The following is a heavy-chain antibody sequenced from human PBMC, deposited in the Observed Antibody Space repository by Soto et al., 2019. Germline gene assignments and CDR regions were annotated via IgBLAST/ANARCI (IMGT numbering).Heavy chain of an antibody. V-gene: IGHV1-69*04. CDR3: ARDFLGYCSGGSCNWFDP. Sequence: ASVKVSCKASGGTFSSYTISWVRQAPGQGLEWMGRIIPILGIANYAQKFQGRVTITADKSTSTAYMELSSLRSEDTAVYYCARDFLGYCSGGSCNWFDPWGQGTLVTVSS. D-gene: IGHD2-15*01. J-gene: IGHJ5*02. CDR1: GGTFSSYT. CDR2: IIPILGIA.